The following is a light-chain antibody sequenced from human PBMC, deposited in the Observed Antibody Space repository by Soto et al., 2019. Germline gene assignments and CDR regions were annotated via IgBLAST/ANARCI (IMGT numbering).Light chain of an antibody. CDR2: SAS. J-gene: IGKJ2*01. Sequence: EIVMTQSPATLSVSPGERATLSCRASQSISTELSWYQQKPGQPPRLLIYSASTRATGVPARFTGSGSGSDCALTISGLQSEDVAVYYCQQGHNGPLTFGQGTRLEIK. CDR3: QQGHNGPLT. CDR1: QSISTE. V-gene: IGKV3-15*01.